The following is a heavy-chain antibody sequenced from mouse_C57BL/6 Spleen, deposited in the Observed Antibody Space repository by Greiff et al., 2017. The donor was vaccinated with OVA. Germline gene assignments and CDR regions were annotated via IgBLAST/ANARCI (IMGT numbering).Heavy chain of an antibody. CDR2: IYPRSGNT. Sequence: VHLVESGAELARPGASVKLSCKASGYTFTSYGISWVKQRTGQGLEWIGEIYPRSGNTYYNEKFKGKATLTADKSSSTAYMELRSLTSEDSAVYFCARDGSSYNFDYWGQGTTLTVSS. CDR1: GYTFTSYG. D-gene: IGHD1-1*01. CDR3: ARDGSSYNFDY. V-gene: IGHV1-81*01. J-gene: IGHJ2*01.